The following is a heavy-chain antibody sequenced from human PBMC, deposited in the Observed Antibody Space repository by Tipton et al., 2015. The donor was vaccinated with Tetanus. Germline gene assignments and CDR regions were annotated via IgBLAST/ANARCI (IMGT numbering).Heavy chain of an antibody. CDR1: GASMSSSSYY. J-gene: IGHJ3*01. V-gene: IGHV4-39*01. D-gene: IGHD4-17*01. CDR2: IYYSGSS. Sequence: TLSLTCNVSGASMSSSSYYWDWIRQPPXKXXEGIGSIYYSGSSYYNPSLESRVTISLDTSKNRFSLKLTSVTAADAAVYYCARPSTTVTPRAFDVWGQGTMVTVSS. CDR3: ARPSTTVTPRAFDV.